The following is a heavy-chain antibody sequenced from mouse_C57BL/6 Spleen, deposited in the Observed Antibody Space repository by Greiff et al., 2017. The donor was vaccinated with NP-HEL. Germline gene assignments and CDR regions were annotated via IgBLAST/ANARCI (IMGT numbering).Heavy chain of an antibody. CDR2: IHPNSGST. CDR3: AFTAQATHFDY. D-gene: IGHD3-2*02. V-gene: IGHV1-64*01. Sequence: QVQLQQPGAELVKPGASVKLSCKASGYTFTSYWMHWVKQRPGQGLEWIGMIHPNSGSTNYNEKFKSKATLTVDKTSSTAYMQLSSRTSEDSAVYYCAFTAQATHFDYWGQGTTLTVSS. CDR1: GYTFTSYW. J-gene: IGHJ2*01.